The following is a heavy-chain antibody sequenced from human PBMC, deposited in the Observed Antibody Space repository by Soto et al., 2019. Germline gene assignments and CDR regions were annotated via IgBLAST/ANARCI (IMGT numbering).Heavy chain of an antibody. CDR1: GYSFTTYW. J-gene: IGHJ6*03. D-gene: IGHD7-27*01. Sequence: EVQLVQSGAEVKKPGESLQISCQGSGYSFTTYWLAWVRQTPAKGLEWMGIIYPGDSHTKYNPSFQGQVTISADTSISTAYLQWSSLKASDTAMYYCARLTNFYYMDVWGKGSTVTVSS. CDR2: IYPGDSHT. V-gene: IGHV5-51*03. CDR3: ARLTNFYYMDV.